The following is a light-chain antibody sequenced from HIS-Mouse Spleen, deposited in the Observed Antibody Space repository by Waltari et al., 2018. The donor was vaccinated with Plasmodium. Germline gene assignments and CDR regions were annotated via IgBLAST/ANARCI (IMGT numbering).Light chain of an antibody. Sequence: DIVMTQSPDSLAVSLGERATINCKSSQSVLYSSNNKNYLAWYQQKPGQPTKLLIYWASTRESGVPDLFSGSGSGTDFTLTSSSLQAEDVAVYYCQQYYSTPTFGQGTRLEIK. CDR3: QQYYSTPT. CDR1: QSVLYSSNNKNY. J-gene: IGKJ5*01. V-gene: IGKV4-1*01. CDR2: WAS.